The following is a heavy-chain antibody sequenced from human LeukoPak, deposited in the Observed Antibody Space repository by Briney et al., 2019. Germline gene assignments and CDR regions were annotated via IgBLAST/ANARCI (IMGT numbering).Heavy chain of an antibody. CDR1: GFTFSDYY. CDR3: ARDLYYYDSSGLYPPGY. J-gene: IGHJ4*02. CDR2: ISSSGSTI. V-gene: IGHV3-11*04. D-gene: IGHD3-22*01. Sequence: GGSLRLSCAASGFTFSDYYMSWIRQAPGKGLEWGSYISSSGSTIYYADSVKGRFTISRDNAKNSLYLQMNSLRAEDTAVYYCARDLYYYDSSGLYPPGYWGQGTLVTVSS.